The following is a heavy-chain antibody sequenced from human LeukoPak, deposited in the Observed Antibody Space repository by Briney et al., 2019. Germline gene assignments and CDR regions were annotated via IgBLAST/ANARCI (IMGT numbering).Heavy chain of an antibody. CDR1: GGSISSGSYY. V-gene: IGHV4-39*01. Sequence: SETLSLTCTVSGGSISSGSYYWGWIRQPPGKGLEWIGSIYYSGSTFYNPSLRSRLTISADTSKNQFSLKLNSVTAADTAVYYCARLLKASAAGVFWGQGTLVTVSS. D-gene: IGHD6-13*01. J-gene: IGHJ4*02. CDR3: ARLLKASAAGVF. CDR2: IYYSGST.